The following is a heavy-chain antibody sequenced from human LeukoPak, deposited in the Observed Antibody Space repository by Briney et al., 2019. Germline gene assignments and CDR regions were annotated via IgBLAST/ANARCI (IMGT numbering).Heavy chain of an antibody. Sequence: PGGSLRLSGAASGFTFSSYAMNWVRQGPGKGLEGVSGLSGNGGRTDYADSVKGRFIISGDNSKNSLFLQMPSLSDEDTAIYYCAKGVSGHYDLLTGNDYWGQGTMVTVSS. CDR3: AKGVSGHYDLLTGNDY. CDR2: LSGNGGRT. CDR1: GFTFSSYA. J-gene: IGHJ4*02. D-gene: IGHD3-9*01. V-gene: IGHV3-23*01.